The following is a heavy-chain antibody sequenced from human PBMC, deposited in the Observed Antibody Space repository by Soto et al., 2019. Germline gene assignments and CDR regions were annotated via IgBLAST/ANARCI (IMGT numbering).Heavy chain of an antibody. CDR1: GGSISSYY. V-gene: IGHV4-59*01. J-gene: IGHJ3*02. Sequence: QVQLQESGPGLVKPSETLSLPCTVSGGSISSYYWSWIGQPPGKGLEWIGYIYYSGSTNYNPSLKSRVPTSVDTSQNQFSLKLSTVTAADTAVYYCARVWGGAFAIWGQGTMVTVSS. D-gene: IGHD3-10*01. CDR3: ARVWGGAFAI. CDR2: IYYSGST.